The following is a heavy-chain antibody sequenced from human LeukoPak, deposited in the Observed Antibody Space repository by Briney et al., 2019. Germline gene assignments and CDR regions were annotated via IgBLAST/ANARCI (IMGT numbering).Heavy chain of an antibody. D-gene: IGHD2-21*01. J-gene: IGHJ4*02. CDR1: VGSFSGYY. V-gene: IGHV4-34*01. CDR3: ARLPGVVDFDS. Sequence: PSETLSLTCAVYVGSFSGYYWTWFRQPPGKRLQWIGEINHTGSTNYNPSLKSRVTLSIDRSKNQFSLKLSSVTTADTAVYYCARLPGVVDFDSWGQGTLVTVSS. CDR2: INHTGST.